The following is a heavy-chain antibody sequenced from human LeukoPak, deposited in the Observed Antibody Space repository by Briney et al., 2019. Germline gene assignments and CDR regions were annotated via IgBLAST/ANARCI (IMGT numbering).Heavy chain of an antibody. CDR2: INPNSGGT. J-gene: IGHJ4*02. CDR1: GYTFTGYY. D-gene: IGHD1-26*01. Sequence: ASVKVSCKASGYTFTGYYMHWVRQAPGQGLEWMGRINPNSGGTNYAQKFQGRVTMTRDTSISTAYMELSRLRSDDTAVCYCARADSGSYYDGGTDYWGQGTLVTVSS. V-gene: IGHV1-2*06. CDR3: ARADSGSYYDGGTDY.